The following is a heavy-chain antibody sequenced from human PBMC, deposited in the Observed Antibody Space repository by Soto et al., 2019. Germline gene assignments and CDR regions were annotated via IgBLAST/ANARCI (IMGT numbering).Heavy chain of an antibody. CDR2: IYPGDSET. V-gene: IGHV5-51*01. CDR1: GYTFTNYW. D-gene: IGHD6-6*01. CDR3: ARRVVPRLLHFDY. J-gene: IGHJ4*02. Sequence: PGASLKISCEASGYTFTNYWIGWVRQMPGKGLEWMGIIYPGDSETRYIPSSDGRVTISADKSINTSYVQWSSLKASDTAIYYCARRVVPRLLHFDYWGQGTLVTVSS.